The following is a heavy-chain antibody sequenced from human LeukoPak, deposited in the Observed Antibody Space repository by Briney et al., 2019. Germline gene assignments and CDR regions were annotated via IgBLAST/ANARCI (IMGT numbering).Heavy chain of an antibody. J-gene: IGHJ6*02. CDR2: IDYSGST. D-gene: IGHD3-10*01. Sequence: SGTLSLTCSVSGGSISPYFWNWIRQPPGKGLEWIGYIDYSGSTNYNSSLKSRLTMSVDTSNNQFSLKLTSVTPADTAIYYCARDGTTPYYYGSGVFYGMDVWGQGTTVTVSS. CDR3: ARDGTTPYYYGSGVFYGMDV. V-gene: IGHV4-59*01. CDR1: GGSISPYF.